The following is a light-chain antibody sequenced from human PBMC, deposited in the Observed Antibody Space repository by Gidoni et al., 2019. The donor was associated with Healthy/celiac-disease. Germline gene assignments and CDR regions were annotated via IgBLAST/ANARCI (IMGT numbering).Light chain of an antibody. CDR1: QRVSSN. V-gene: IGKV3-15*01. Sequence: EIVITQSPATLSVSPGERATLSCKASQRVSSNLSWYQQKPGQAPRLLIYGAPNRATGIPARFSGSGSGTEFTLTISSLQSEDFAVYYCQQYDNWLLTFGGXTKVEIK. CDR3: QQYDNWLLT. CDR2: GAP. J-gene: IGKJ4*01.